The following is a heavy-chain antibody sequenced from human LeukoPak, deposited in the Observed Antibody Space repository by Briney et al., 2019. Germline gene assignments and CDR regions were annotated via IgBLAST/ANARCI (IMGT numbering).Heavy chain of an antibody. CDR1: GFTFNTYW. D-gene: IGHD6-13*01. CDR2: VRPDGREQ. Sequence: GGSLRLSCSASGFTFNTYWMSWVRQAPGKGLQWVANVRPDGREQRYVDSVKGRFTISRDNAKNLVYLQMNSLRAEDTAVYYCARGESSSWYSFDDAFDIWGQGTTVTVSS. J-gene: IGHJ3*02. CDR3: ARGESSSWYSFDDAFDI. V-gene: IGHV3-7*01.